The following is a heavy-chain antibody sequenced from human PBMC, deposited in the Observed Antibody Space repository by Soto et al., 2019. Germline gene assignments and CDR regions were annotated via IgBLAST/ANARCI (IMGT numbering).Heavy chain of an antibody. D-gene: IGHD2-2*01. CDR2: INAGNGNT. V-gene: IGHV1-3*01. CDR3: ARDLVVVPAALSPPHAFDI. Sequence: ASVKVSCKASGYTFTSYAMHWVRQAPGQRLEWMGWINAGNGNTKYSQKFQGRVTITRDTSASTAYMELSSLRSEDTAVYYCARDLVVVPAALSPPHAFDIWGQGTMVTVSS. CDR1: GYTFTSYA. J-gene: IGHJ3*02.